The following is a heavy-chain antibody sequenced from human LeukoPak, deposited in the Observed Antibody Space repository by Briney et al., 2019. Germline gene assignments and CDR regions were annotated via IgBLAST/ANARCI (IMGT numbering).Heavy chain of an antibody. CDR3: ASPAYSSGWYHY. V-gene: IGHV1-2*06. CDR1: GYTFTGYY. D-gene: IGHD6-19*01. Sequence: ASVTVSFTASGYTFTGYYMHWVRQAPGQGLEWMGRINPSSGDTNYAQKFQGRVTMTRDTSISTAYMELSSLRSDDTAVYYCASPAYSSGWYHYWGQGTLVTVSS. CDR2: INPSSGDT. J-gene: IGHJ4*02.